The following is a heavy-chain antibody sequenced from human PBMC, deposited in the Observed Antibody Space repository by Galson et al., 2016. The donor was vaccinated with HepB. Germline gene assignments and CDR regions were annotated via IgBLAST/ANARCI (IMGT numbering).Heavy chain of an antibody. D-gene: IGHD4-23*01. Sequence: SLRLSCAASGFTFRAFGIHWVRQAPGKGLEWVAVIWSDGRHKYYADSVKGRFTISRDDSLDTVFLQMDSVRAEDTALYYCAKVREYSGNRFYYYCGLDVWGQGTTVTVSS. J-gene: IGHJ6*02. CDR2: IWSDGRHK. V-gene: IGHV3-33*06. CDR3: AKVREYSGNRFYYYCGLDV. CDR1: GFTFRAFG.